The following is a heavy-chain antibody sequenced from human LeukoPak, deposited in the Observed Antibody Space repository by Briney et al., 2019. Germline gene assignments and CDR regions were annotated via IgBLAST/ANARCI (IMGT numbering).Heavy chain of an antibody. V-gene: IGHV3-30*03. CDR1: GFTFSSYG. J-gene: IGHJ4*02. CDR2: ISYDGSNK. Sequence: PGGSLRLSCAASGFTFSSYGMHWVRQAPGKGLEWVAVISYDGSNKYYADSVKGRFTISRDNSKNTLYLQMNSLRAEDTAVYYCATSVGAKPYYFDYWGQGTLVTVSS. CDR3: ATSVGAKPYYFDY. D-gene: IGHD1-26*01.